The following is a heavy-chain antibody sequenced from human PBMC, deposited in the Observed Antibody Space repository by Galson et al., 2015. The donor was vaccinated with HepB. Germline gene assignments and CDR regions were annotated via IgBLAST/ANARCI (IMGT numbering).Heavy chain of an antibody. Sequence: SLRLSCVASGFTFSSYAMSWVRQAPGKGLEWVSAISGSGGSTYYADSVKGRFTISRDNSKNTLYLQMNSLRAEDTAVYYCAKPAYYDILTGPSLNWFDPWGQGTLVTVSS. CDR3: AKPAYYDILTGPSLNWFDP. CDR1: GFTFSSYA. V-gene: IGHV3-23*01. CDR2: ISGSGGST. D-gene: IGHD3-9*01. J-gene: IGHJ5*02.